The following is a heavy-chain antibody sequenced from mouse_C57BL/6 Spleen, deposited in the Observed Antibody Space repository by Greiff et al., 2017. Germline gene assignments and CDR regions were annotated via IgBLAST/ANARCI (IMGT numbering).Heavy chain of an antibody. CDR3: ARGRYGNYGWFAY. V-gene: IGHV1-50*01. D-gene: IGHD2-1*01. J-gene: IGHJ3*01. CDR2: IDPSDSYT. CDR1: GYTFTSYW. Sequence: QVHVKQPGAELVKPGASVKLSCKASGYTFTSYWMQWVKQRPGQGLEWIGEIDPSDSYTNYNEKFKGKATLTVDTSSSTAYMQLSSLTSEDSAVYYCARGRYGNYGWFAYWGQGTLVTVSA.